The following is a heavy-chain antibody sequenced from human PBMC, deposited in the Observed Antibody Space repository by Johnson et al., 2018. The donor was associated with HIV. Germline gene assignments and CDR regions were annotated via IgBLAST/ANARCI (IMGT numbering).Heavy chain of an antibody. D-gene: IGHD3-16*01. Sequence: QMMLVESGGGVVQPGRSLRLSCAASGFTFSSYGMHWVRQAPGKGLEWVAVISYDGNNKYYADSVKGRFTISRDNAKNSLYLQMNNLRVEDAAVYYCAKPPSMGADAFDIWGQGTMVTVSS. CDR1: GFTFSSYG. CDR3: AKPPSMGADAFDI. V-gene: IGHV3-30*18. CDR2: ISYDGNNK. J-gene: IGHJ3*02.